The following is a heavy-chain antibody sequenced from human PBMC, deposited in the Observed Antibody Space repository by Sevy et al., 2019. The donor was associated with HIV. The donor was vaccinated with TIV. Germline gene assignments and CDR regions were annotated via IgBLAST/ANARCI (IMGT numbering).Heavy chain of an antibody. Sequence: GGSLRLSCAASGFTFSDYYINWIRQAPGKGLEWVSYISGSSSYTNYADSVKRRFTISRDNAKNSLYLQMNSLRAEDTAVYYCARVGCTISSCPKGDAFDIWGQGTMVTVSS. CDR3: ARVGCTISSCPKGDAFDI. D-gene: IGHD2-15*01. CDR1: GFTFSDYY. CDR2: ISGSSSYT. V-gene: IGHV3-11*06. J-gene: IGHJ3*02.